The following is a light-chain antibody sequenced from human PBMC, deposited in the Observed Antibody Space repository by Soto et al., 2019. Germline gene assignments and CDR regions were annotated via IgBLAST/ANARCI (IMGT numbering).Light chain of an antibody. CDR2: LGS. V-gene: IGKV2-28*01. CDR3: MQALQSPVT. CDR1: QSLLHSNGYNY. J-gene: IGKJ5*01. Sequence: DIVMTQSPLSLPVTPGEPASISCRSSQSLLHSNGYNYLDWYLQKPGQSPQLLIYLGSNRASGVPDRFSGSGSDTDFTLKISRVEAEDVGVYYCMQALQSPVTFGQGTRLEMK.